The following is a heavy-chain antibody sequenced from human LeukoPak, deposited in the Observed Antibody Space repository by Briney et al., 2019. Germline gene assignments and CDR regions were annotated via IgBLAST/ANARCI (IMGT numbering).Heavy chain of an antibody. CDR1: GYTFTSYD. CDR2: MNPNSGNT. V-gene: IGHV1-8*01. CDR3: ASVGMGYYSSTSCYDYYYYYMDV. Sequence: ASVKVSCKASGYTFTSYDINWVRQATGQGLEWMGWMNPNSGNTGYAQKFQGRVTMTRNTSISTAYMELSSLRSEDTAVYYCASVGMGYYSSTSCYDYYYYYMDVWGKGTTVTVSS. J-gene: IGHJ6*03. D-gene: IGHD2-2*01.